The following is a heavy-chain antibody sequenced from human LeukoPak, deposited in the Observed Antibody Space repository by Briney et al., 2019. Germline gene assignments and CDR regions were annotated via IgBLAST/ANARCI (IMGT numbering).Heavy chain of an antibody. Sequence: GESLKISCKGSGYSFTSYWIGWVRQMPGKGLEWMGIIYPGDSDTTYSPSFQGQVTISADKSISTACLQWSSLKASDTAMYYCARSAGCSGGSCYTPKDYYYYAMDVWGQGTTVTVSS. V-gene: IGHV5-51*01. D-gene: IGHD2-15*01. CDR2: IYPGDSDT. CDR1: GYSFTSYW. J-gene: IGHJ6*02. CDR3: ARSAGCSGGSCYTPKDYYYYAMDV.